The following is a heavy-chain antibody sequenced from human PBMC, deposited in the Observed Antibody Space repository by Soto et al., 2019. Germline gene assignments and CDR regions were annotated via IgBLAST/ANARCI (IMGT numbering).Heavy chain of an antibody. Sequence: GGSLRLSCAASGFTFSSYGMHWVRQAPGKGLEWVAVISYDGSNKYYADSVKGRFTISRDNSKNTLYLQMNSLRAEDTAVYYCAKDLYGNDFWSGYSYFDYWGQGTLVTVSS. CDR3: AKDLYGNDFWSGYSYFDY. CDR2: ISYDGSNK. CDR1: GFTFSSYG. J-gene: IGHJ4*02. V-gene: IGHV3-30*18. D-gene: IGHD3-3*01.